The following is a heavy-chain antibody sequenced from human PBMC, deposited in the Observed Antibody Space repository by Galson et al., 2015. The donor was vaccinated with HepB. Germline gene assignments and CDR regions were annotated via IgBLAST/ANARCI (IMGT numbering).Heavy chain of an antibody. CDR3: VKDCCPILGQYYYYIDV. Sequence: SLRLSCAASGFTFSNYGMHWVRQAPGKGLEWVAILSFDGTVKYYADAVKGRFTISRDNSKNTLYLQMDSLSAEDTAVYYCVKDCCPILGQYYYYIDVWGKGTTVTVSS. D-gene: IGHD1-26*01. J-gene: IGHJ6*03. CDR1: GFTFSNYG. V-gene: IGHV3-30*18. CDR2: LSFDGTVK.